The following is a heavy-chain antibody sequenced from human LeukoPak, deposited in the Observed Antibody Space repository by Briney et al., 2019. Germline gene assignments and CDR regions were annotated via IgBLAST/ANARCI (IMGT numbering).Heavy chain of an antibody. J-gene: IGHJ4*02. CDR2: IWFDGSNK. Sequence: PGRSLRLSCAASGFTFSTYGMHSVRQAPGRGLEWVAVIWFDGSNKYNADSVRGRFTISRDNSKNTLYLEMNSLRDEDTAVYYCAKASGRYCSSTRCQAPLDYWGQGTLVTVSS. CDR3: AKASGRYCSSTRCQAPLDY. D-gene: IGHD2-2*01. CDR1: GFTFSTYG. V-gene: IGHV3-33*06.